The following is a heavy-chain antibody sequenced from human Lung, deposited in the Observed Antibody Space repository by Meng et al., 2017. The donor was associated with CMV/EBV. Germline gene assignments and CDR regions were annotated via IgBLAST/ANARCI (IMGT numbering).Heavy chain of an antibody. Sequence: GXXLVXPTATLTLTCTVSGFSLSNARMGVRWIRQPPGKALEWLAHIFSNDEKSYSTSLKSRLTISKDTSKSQVVLTMTNMDPVDTATYYCARHLPTYYYDSSGYYYPYYYYGMDVWGQGTTATVSS. CDR2: IFSNDEK. V-gene: IGHV2-26*01. J-gene: IGHJ6*02. CDR1: GFSLSNARMG. D-gene: IGHD3-22*01. CDR3: ARHLPTYYYDSSGYYYPYYYYGMDV.